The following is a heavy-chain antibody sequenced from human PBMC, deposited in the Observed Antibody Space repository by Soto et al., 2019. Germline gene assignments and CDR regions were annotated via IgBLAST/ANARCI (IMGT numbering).Heavy chain of an antibody. J-gene: IGHJ4*02. CDR2: IYYSGST. CDR3: ARADYDILTGYPYPDY. Sequence: QVQLQESGPGLVKPSETLSLTCTVSGGSISSYYWSWIRQPPGKGLEWIGYIYYSGSTNYNPSLKSRVTISVDTSKNQFSLKLSSVTAADTAVYYCARADYDILTGYPYPDYWGQGTLVTVSS. V-gene: IGHV4-59*08. CDR1: GGSISSYY. D-gene: IGHD3-9*01.